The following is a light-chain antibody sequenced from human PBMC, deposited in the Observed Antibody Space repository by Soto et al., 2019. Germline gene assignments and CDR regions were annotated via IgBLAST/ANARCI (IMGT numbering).Light chain of an antibody. CDR3: QQYNNWPPWT. CDR2: GAS. V-gene: IGKV3-15*01. Sequence: EIEMTQSPATLSVSPGGRATLSCRASQSISSHLAWYQQKPGEPPRLLIYGASTRATGIPARFSGSGSGTEFTLTISSLQSEDSAVYYCQQYNNWPPWTVGQGTKVDSK. CDR1: QSISSH. J-gene: IGKJ1*01.